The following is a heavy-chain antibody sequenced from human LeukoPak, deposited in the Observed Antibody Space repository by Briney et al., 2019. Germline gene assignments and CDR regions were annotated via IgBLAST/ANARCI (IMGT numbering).Heavy chain of an antibody. J-gene: IGHJ5*02. CDR3: ARGRAYYYDSSGYPPGGFDP. CDR2: IFYSGSI. Sequence: SETLSLTCTVSGFSINTNYYWGWIRQPPGKGLEWLAYIFYSGSICYNPSLKSRVTISVDTSKNQFSLKLSSVTAADTAVYYCARGRAYYYDSSGYPPGGFDPWGQGTLVTVSS. D-gene: IGHD3-22*01. V-gene: IGHV4-38-2*02. CDR1: GFSINTNYY.